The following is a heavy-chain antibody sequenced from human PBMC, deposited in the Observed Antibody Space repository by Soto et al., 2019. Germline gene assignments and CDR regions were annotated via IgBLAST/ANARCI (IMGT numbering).Heavy chain of an antibody. V-gene: IGHV3-7*05. D-gene: IGHD6-13*01. CDR2: IMQDGSEQ. J-gene: IGHJ4*02. CDR3: ARYGSSRYDLAF. CDR1: GFSFRSYW. Sequence: EVQLVESGGGLVQPGGSLTLSCAASGFSFRSYWMSWVRQAPGKGLEWVAKIMQDGSEQYYVDSVKGRFIISRDNAKNSLFLQMNSLTAEDTAVYYCARYGSSRYDLAFWGKGTLVTVSS.